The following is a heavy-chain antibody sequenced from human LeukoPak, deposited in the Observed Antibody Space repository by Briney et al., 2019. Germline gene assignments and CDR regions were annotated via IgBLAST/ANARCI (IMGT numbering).Heavy chain of an antibody. CDR2: ISHSGST. J-gene: IGHJ5*02. CDR3: ARGLRYCSSTSCLAWFDP. V-gene: IGHV4-34*01. CDR1: GGSFSGYY. D-gene: IGHD2-2*01. Sequence: SETLSLTCAVYGGSFSGYYWSWIRQPPGKGLEWIGEISHSGSTNYNPSLKSRVTISVDTSKNQFSLKLSSVTAADTAVYYCARGLRYCSSTSCLAWFDPWGQGTLVTVSS.